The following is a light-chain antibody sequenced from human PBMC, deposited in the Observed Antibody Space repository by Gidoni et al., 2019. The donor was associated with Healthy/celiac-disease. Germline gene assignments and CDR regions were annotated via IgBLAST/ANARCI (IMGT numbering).Light chain of an antibody. V-gene: IGKV1-39*01. J-gene: IGKJ4*01. Sequence: DIQMTQSPPSLSASIGDRVVITCRARQNINIYFNWFQQNPRRAPQLLIYTGNNLQGWGPSRFSGSVSGTDFTLTISSLQPEYFATYFCQQTYRIPFTFGGGTKVE. CDR3: QQTYRIPFT. CDR1: QNINIY. CDR2: TGN.